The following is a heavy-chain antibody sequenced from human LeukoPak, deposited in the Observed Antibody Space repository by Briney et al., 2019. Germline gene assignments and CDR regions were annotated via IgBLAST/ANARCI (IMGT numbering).Heavy chain of an antibody. CDR1: GYSFIDYY. Sequence: GASVKVSCKTSGYSFIDYYIHWVRQAPGQGLEWMGWINSNSADTNYAQNFQGRVTMTRDTSISTAYMELSSLRSEDTAVYYCARGMRNYYDSSGYYVPGRVYYYMDVWGKGTTVTISS. D-gene: IGHD3-22*01. CDR3: ARGMRNYYDSSGYYVPGRVYYYMDV. V-gene: IGHV1-2*02. CDR2: INSNSADT. J-gene: IGHJ6*03.